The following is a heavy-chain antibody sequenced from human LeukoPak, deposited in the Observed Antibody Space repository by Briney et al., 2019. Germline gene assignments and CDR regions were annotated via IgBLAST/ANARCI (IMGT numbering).Heavy chain of an antibody. CDR3: ARDPNYYDSSGYLPYYFDY. J-gene: IGHJ4*02. CDR1: GFTFSSYA. Sequence: GGSLRLSCAASGFTFSSYAMHWVRQAPGKGLEWVAVTSYDGSNKYYADSVKGRFTISRDNSKNTLYLQMNSLRAEDTAVYYCARDPNYYDSSGYLPYYFDYWGQGTLVTVSS. V-gene: IGHV3-30-3*01. CDR2: TSYDGSNK. D-gene: IGHD3-22*01.